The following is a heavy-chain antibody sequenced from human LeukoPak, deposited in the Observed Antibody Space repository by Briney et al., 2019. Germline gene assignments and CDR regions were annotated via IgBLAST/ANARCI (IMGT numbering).Heavy chain of an antibody. CDR3: STAPYDNYYYYMDV. V-gene: IGHV3-23*01. J-gene: IGHJ6*03. CDR1: GFTFSSYA. D-gene: IGHD3-9*01. CDR2: ISGSGSYT. Sequence: GGSLGLSCAASGFTFSSYAMSWVRQAPGKGLEWVSAISGSGSYTYYADSVKGRFTISRDNSKNTLYLQMNSLRAEDTAVYYCSTAPYDNYYYYMDVWGKGTTVTVSS.